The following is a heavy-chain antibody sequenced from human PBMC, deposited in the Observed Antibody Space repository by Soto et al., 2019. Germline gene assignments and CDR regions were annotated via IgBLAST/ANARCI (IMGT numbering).Heavy chain of an antibody. CDR1: GYTFTRTD. Sequence: QVQLVQSGAEVKKPGASVSVSCKASGYTFTRTDIHWVRQATGQGLEWMGWMNTNRGHTGYAQKFQGRVTMTRSTSTSTAYMELSSLTSEYTAVYYCARVVNWGQGTMVTVSS. J-gene: IGHJ3*01. CDR2: MNTNRGHT. V-gene: IGHV1-8*01. CDR3: ARVVN.